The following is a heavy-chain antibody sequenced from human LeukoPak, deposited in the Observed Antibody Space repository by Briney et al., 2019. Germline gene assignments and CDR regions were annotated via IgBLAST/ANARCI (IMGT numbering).Heavy chain of an antibody. CDR1: GYTLTELS. Sequence: GASVKVSCKVSGYTLTELSMHWVRPAPGKGLEWMGGFDPEDGETIYAQKFQGRVTMTEDTSTDTAYMELSSLRSEDTAVYYCATDKSPDSYGFFFVFDYWGQGTLVTVSS. CDR2: FDPEDGET. J-gene: IGHJ4*02. V-gene: IGHV1-24*01. D-gene: IGHD5-18*01. CDR3: ATDKSPDSYGFFFVFDY.